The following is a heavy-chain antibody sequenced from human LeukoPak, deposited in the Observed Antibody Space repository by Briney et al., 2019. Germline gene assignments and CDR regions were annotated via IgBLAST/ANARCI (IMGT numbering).Heavy chain of an antibody. V-gene: IGHV4-34*01. CDR3: ARDACSSISCSGAPFDP. CDR2: INHSGST. J-gene: IGHJ5*02. D-gene: IGHD2-2*01. Sequence: SETLSLTCAVYGGSFSDYYWSWIRQPPGKGLEWLGEINHSGSTNYNPSLKSRVANSVDTSKEHFFSKLNSVAGAGTAGYYCARDACSSISCSGAPFDPWGQGTLVTVSS. CDR1: GGSFSDYY.